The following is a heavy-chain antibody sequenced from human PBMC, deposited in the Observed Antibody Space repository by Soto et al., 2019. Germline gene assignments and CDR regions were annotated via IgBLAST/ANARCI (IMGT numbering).Heavy chain of an antibody. Sequence: PSETLSLTCTVSGGSVSSYYWSWIRQPPGKGLEWIGNTYYSGATNHNPSLKSRVTISVDTSKNQFSVKLSSVTAADTAVYYCARDRRYYSGTSCYPWFDPWGQGTLVTVSS. CDR2: TYYSGAT. CDR1: GGSVSSYY. D-gene: IGHD2-2*01. V-gene: IGHV4-59*02. J-gene: IGHJ5*02. CDR3: ARDRRYYSGTSCYPWFDP.